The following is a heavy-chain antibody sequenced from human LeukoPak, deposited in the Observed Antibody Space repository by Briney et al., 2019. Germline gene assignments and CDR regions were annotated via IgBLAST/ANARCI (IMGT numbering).Heavy chain of an antibody. Sequence: SETLSLTCTVSGGSISSYYWSWIRQPAGKGLEWLGRIYTSGSTNYNPSLKSRVTMSVDTSKNQFSLKLSSVTAADTAMYYCARLANSGYDYFNWFDPWGQGTLVTVSS. V-gene: IGHV4-4*07. CDR2: IYTSGST. J-gene: IGHJ5*02. CDR3: ARLANSGYDYFNWFDP. D-gene: IGHD5-12*01. CDR1: GGSISSYY.